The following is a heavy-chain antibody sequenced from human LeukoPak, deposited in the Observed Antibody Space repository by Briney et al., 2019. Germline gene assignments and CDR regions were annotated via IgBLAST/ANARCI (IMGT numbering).Heavy chain of an antibody. V-gene: IGHV4-4*07. CDR3: ARDHGGYSSGWYYYYGMDV. J-gene: IGHJ6*02. CDR2: IYTSGST. Sequence: SETLSLTCTVSGGSISSDYWSWIRQPAGKGLEWIGRIYTSGSTNYNPSLKSRVTISVDTSKNQFSLKLSSVTAADTAVYYCARDHGGYSSGWYYYYGMDVWGQGTTVTVSS. CDR1: GGSISSDY. D-gene: IGHD6-19*01.